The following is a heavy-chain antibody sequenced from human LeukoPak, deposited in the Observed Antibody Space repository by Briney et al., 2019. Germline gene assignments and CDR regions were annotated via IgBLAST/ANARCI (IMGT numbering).Heavy chain of an antibody. CDR2: IYYSGST. CDR3: ARSFRYCSSTSCSCYYGMDV. J-gene: IGHJ6*02. V-gene: IGHV4-30-4*01. Sequence: KTSETLSLTCTVSGGSISSGDYYWSWIRQPPGKGLEWIGYIYYSGSTSYNPSLKSRVTISVDTSKNQFSLKLSSVTAADTAVYFCARSFRYCSSTSCSCYYGMDVWSQGTTVTVSS. D-gene: IGHD2-2*01. CDR1: GGSISSGDYY.